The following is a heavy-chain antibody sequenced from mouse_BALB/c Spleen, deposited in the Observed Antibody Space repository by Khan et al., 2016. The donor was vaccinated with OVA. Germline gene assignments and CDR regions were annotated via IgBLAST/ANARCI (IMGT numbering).Heavy chain of an antibody. CDR3: ARSWAMDY. J-gene: IGHJ4*01. CDR1: GFTFSDYG. CDR2: ISHLAYSI. Sequence: EVQGVESGGGLVQPGGSRKLSCAASGFTFSDYGMAWVRQAPGKGPEWVAFISHLAYSIYYVDTVTGRFTISRENAKNTLDLEMSSLRSEDTAMYYCARSWAMDYWGQGTSVTVSS. V-gene: IGHV5-15*02.